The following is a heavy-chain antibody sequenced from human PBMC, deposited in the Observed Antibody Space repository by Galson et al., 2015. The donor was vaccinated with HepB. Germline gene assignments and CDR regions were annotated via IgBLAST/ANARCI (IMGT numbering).Heavy chain of an antibody. J-gene: IGHJ5*01. Sequence: SLRLSCAASGFTFGDYFMSWIRQAPGKGLEWISYISGSGTYTKYADSVKGRFTISRDNAENSLYLQMSSLRAEDKAVYYCVRENYANPDSWGQGTLVTVSS. CDR2: ISGSGTYT. CDR3: VRENYANPDS. CDR1: GFTFGDYF. D-gene: IGHD3-16*01. V-gene: IGHV3-11*06.